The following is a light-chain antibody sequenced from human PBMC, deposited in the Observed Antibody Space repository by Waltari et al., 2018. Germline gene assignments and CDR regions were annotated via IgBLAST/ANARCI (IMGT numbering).Light chain of an antibody. Sequence: QSALTQPASVSGSPGQSITISCVGTTIDFATYNLFSWYQQHPGKAPKLIVYEVNQRPSGVSNRFSVSKSGNTASLTISGLQTEDEADYYCCSYAGRNTYVFGTGTKVTVL. J-gene: IGLJ1*01. CDR3: CSYAGRNTYV. CDR2: EVN. CDR1: TIDFATYNL. V-gene: IGLV2-23*02.